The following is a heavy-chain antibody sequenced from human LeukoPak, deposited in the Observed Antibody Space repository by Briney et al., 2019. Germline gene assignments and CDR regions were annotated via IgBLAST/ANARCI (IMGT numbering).Heavy chain of an antibody. CDR1: GYTFTGYY. D-gene: IGHD3-22*01. CDR2: INPNSGGT. V-gene: IGHV1-2*02. CDR3: ARAQGDYYYDSSGYHPLGY. Sequence: ASVKVSXKASGYTFTGYYMHWVRQAPGQGLEWMGWINPNSGGTNYAQKFQGRVTMTRDTSISTAYMELSRLRSDDTAVYYCARAQGDYYYDSSGYHPLGYWGQGTLVTVSS. J-gene: IGHJ4*02.